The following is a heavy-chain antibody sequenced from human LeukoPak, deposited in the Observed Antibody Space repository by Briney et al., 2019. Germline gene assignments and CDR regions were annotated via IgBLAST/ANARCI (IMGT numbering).Heavy chain of an antibody. V-gene: IGHV3-30*03. D-gene: IGHD6-13*01. CDR3: ARDPYSSSWYGDY. CDR1: GFTFSSYG. Sequence: GGSLRLSCAASGFTFSSYGMHWVRQAPGKGLEWVAVISYDGSNKYYADSVKGRFTISRDNSKNTLYLQMNSLRAEDTAVYYCARDPYSSSWYGDYWGQGTLVTVSS. CDR2: ISYDGSNK. J-gene: IGHJ4*02.